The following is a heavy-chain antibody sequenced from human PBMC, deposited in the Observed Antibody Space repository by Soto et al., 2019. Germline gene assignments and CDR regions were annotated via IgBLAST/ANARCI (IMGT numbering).Heavy chain of an antibody. Sequence: GGSLRLSCAASGFIFRNYAIHWVHQATGKGLEWVAVISRDGSHKYYLDSVKGRFTISRDNSKDTVNLLMNSLRDDDSAMYYCARSRNSAVADSFDFWGQGTLVTVSS. CDR2: ISRDGSHK. CDR3: ARSRNSAVADSFDF. V-gene: IGHV3-30*04. D-gene: IGHD1-26*01. CDR1: GFIFRNYA. J-gene: IGHJ4*02.